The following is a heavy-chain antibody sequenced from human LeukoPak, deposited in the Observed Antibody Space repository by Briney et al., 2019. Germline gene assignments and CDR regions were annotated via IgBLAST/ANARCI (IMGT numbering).Heavy chain of an antibody. CDR2: IRTDGSTT. V-gene: IGHV3-74*01. Sequence: GGSLRLSCAASGFTFSTYWMHWVRQAPGKGLVWVSHIRTDGSTTTYADSVKGRFTISRDNAKNTLYLQMNSLRAEDTAVYYCARDRGYTQDYWGQGTLVTVSS. J-gene: IGHJ4*02. CDR3: ARDRGYTQDY. D-gene: IGHD5-12*01. CDR1: GFTFSTYW.